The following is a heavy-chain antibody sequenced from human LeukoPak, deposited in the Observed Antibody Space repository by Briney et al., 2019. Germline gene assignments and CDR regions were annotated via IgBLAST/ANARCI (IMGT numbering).Heavy chain of an antibody. D-gene: IGHD3-9*01. Sequence: PGGSLRLSCAASGFTFSSYAMHWVRQAPGKGLEWVAVISYDGSNKYYADSVKGRFTISRDNSKNTLYLQMNSLRAEDTAVYYCARAEHVVTYYDILTGYYLGFFDYWGQGTLVTVSS. V-gene: IGHV3-30-3*01. CDR2: ISYDGSNK. CDR1: GFTFSSYA. CDR3: ARAEHVVTYYDILTGYYLGFFDY. J-gene: IGHJ4*02.